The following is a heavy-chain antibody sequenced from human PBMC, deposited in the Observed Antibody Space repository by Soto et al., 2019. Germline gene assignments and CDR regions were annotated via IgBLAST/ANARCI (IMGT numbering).Heavy chain of an antibody. Sequence: QVHLVQSGAEVKKPGASVKVSCKASGYTFTNYGISWVRQAPGQGLEWMGWRSAYNGARNHAQELQGRVTLTTDTSTNTAYMELRSLRTDVTAVYYCARDRSDYYASRRYGYYSYGMDVWGQGTTVTVSS. CDR3: ARDRSDYYASRRYGYYSYGMDV. J-gene: IGHJ6*02. CDR2: RSAYNGAR. V-gene: IGHV1-18*01. CDR1: GYTFTNYG. D-gene: IGHD3-22*01.